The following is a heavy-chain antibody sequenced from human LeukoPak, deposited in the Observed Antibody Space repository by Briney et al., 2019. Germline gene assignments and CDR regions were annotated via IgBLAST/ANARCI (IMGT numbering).Heavy chain of an antibody. CDR1: GFTFSSYS. D-gene: IGHD2-8*01. V-gene: IGHV3-48*01. J-gene: IGHJ4*02. CDR3: ARDRWSPY. Sequence: GGSLRLSCAASGFTFSSYSMNWVRQAPGKGLEWVSYISTGSSTIYYADSVKGRFTISRDNAKNSLYLQMNSLRAEDTAVYYCARDRWSPYWGQGTLVTVSS. CDR2: ISTGSSTI.